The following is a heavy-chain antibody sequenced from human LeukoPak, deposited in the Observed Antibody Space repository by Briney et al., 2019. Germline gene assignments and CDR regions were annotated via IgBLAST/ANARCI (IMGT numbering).Heavy chain of an antibody. CDR1: GFTFSSYW. D-gene: IGHD6-19*01. Sequence: PGGSLRLSCAASGFTFSSYWMHWVRQAPGKGPVWVSHINGDGSVTGYADSVKGRFTTSRDNARNTLYVQMNSLRAEDTAVYYCAIRIAVPGGFDNWGQGTLVTVAS. CDR2: INGDGSVT. V-gene: IGHV3-74*01. CDR3: AIRIAVPGGFDN. J-gene: IGHJ4*02.